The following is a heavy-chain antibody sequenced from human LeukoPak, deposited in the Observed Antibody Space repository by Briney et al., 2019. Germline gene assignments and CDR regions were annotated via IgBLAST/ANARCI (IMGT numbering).Heavy chain of an antibody. D-gene: IGHD6-13*01. J-gene: IGHJ4*02. Sequence: SETLSLTCSVSGGSIAGGGYYWSWIRQPPGKGLEWIGEIYHSGSTNYNPSLKSRVTILIDKSKNQFSLRLSSVTAADTAVYYCARRPITAVSTPFDYWGQGTLVTVSS. CDR3: ARRPITAVSTPFDY. V-gene: IGHV4-39*07. CDR1: GGSIAGGGYY. CDR2: IYHSGST.